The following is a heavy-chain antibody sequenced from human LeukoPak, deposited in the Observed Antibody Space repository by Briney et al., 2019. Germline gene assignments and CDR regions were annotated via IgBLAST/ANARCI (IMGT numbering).Heavy chain of an antibody. V-gene: IGHV1-46*01. D-gene: IGHD6-6*01. CDR3: ARGAYAGSSSYFDY. CDR1: GYIFTSYY. Sequence: ASVKVSCKASGYIFTSYYIHWVRQAPGQGLEWMGIINPSDGSTDYAQKFQGRVTMARDTSTSTVYMELSSLRSVDTAVYYCARGAYAGSSSYFDYWGQGTLVAVSS. CDR2: INPSDGST. J-gene: IGHJ4*02.